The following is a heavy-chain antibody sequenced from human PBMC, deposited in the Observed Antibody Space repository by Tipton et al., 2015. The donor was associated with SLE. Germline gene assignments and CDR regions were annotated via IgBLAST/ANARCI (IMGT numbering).Heavy chain of an antibody. CDR3: ARVWGAAAGWYFDL. D-gene: IGHD6-13*01. V-gene: IGHV4-34*01. CDR2: INHSGST. J-gene: IGHJ2*01. Sequence: TLSLTCAVNGGSLGGSLRGNDWSWIRQSPGKGLEWIGEINHSGSTNYSPSLKSRVTISVDTSKNQFSLKLSSVTAADTAVYYCARVWGAAAGWYFDLWGRGTLVTVSS. CDR1: GGSLGGSLRGND.